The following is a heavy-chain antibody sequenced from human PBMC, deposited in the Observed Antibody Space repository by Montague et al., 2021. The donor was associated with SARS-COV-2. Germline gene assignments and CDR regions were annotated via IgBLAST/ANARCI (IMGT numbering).Heavy chain of an antibody. Sequence: SETLSLTYTVSGASINSRYWSWIRQPPGKGLEWIGYYYSGSTKYNPSLKSRVTISVDTSKNQLSVKVTSVTAADTAVYYCARQGGSNYGWFDPWGQGTLVTVSS. V-gene: IGHV4-59*08. CDR1: GASINSRY. J-gene: IGHJ5*02. D-gene: IGHD1-26*01. CDR2: YYSGST. CDR3: ARQGGSNYGWFDP.